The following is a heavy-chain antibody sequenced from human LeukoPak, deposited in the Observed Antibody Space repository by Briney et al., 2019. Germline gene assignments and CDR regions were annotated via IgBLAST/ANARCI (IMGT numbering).Heavy chain of an antibody. CDR1: GGSISSGSYY. CDR3: ARSYCGGDCYTGLQKYYFDY. Sequence: PSETLSLTCTVSGGSISSGSYYWSWIRQPAGKGLEWIGRIYTSGSTNYNPSLKGRVTISVDTSKNQFSLKLSSVTAADTAVYYCARSYCGGDCYTGLQKYYFDYWGQGTLVTVSS. CDR2: IYTSGST. V-gene: IGHV4-61*02. D-gene: IGHD2-21*02. J-gene: IGHJ4*02.